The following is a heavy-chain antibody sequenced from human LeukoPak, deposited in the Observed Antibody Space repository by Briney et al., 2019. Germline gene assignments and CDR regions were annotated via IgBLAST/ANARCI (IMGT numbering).Heavy chain of an antibody. Sequence: GGSLRLSCAASGFTFSSYAMSWVRQAPGKGLEWFSPISGSGGSTYYADSVKGRFTISRDSSKNTLYLQMNSLRAEDTAVYYCAKSAGRIVVNVDYWGQGTLVTVSS. CDR3: AKSAGRIVVNVDY. D-gene: IGHD3-22*01. J-gene: IGHJ4*02. V-gene: IGHV3-23*01. CDR2: ISGSGGST. CDR1: GFTFSSYA.